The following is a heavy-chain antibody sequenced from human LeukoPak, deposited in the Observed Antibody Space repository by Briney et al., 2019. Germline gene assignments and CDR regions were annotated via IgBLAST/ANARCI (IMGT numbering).Heavy chain of an antibody. V-gene: IGHV4-34*01. CDR3: ARPLQWLRSPPAY. J-gene: IGHJ4*02. CDR1: GGSFSGYY. D-gene: IGHD5-12*01. Sequence: PSETLSLTCAVYGGSFSGYYWSWIRQPPGKGLEWIGEINHSGSTNYNPSLKSRVTISVDTSKNQFSLKLSSVTAADTAVYYCARPLQWLRSPPAYWGQGTLVTVSS. CDR2: INHSGST.